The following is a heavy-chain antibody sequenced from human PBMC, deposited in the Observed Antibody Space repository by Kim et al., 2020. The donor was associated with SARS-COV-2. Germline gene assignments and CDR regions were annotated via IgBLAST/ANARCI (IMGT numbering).Heavy chain of an antibody. CDR1: GFTFSSYS. V-gene: IGHV3-21*01. Sequence: GGSLRLSCAASGFTFSSYSMNWVRQAPGKGLEWVSSISSSSSYIYYADSVKGRFTISRDNAKNSLYLQMNSLRAEDTAVYYCARECSGGSCYSSTDYWGQGTLVTVSS. D-gene: IGHD2-15*01. CDR3: ARECSGGSCYSSTDY. J-gene: IGHJ4*02. CDR2: ISSSSSYI.